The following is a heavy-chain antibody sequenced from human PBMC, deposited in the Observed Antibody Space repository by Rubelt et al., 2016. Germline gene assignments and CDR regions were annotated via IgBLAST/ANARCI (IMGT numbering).Heavy chain of an antibody. CDR2: ISAYNGNT. Sequence: TFTNYGISWVRQAPGQGLEWMGWISAYNGNTNYAQKFQGRVTMTEDTSTDTAYMELSSLRSEDTAVYYCATGIVVVPAHVPSRDYWGQGTLVTVSS. CDR1: TFTNYG. V-gene: IGHV1-18*01. CDR3: ATGIVVVPAHVPSRDY. D-gene: IGHD2-2*01. J-gene: IGHJ4*02.